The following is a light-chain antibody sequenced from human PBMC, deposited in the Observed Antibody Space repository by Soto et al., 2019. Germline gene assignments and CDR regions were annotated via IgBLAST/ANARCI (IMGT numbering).Light chain of an antibody. V-gene: IGLV2-8*01. CDR3: SSYAGSIYV. Sequence: QSALTQPASVSGSPGQSITISCTGTSSDLGGYNYVSWYQQHPGKAPKLMIYEVSKRPSGVPDRFSGSKSGNTASLTVSGLQAEDEADYYCSSYAGSIYVFGTGTQLTVL. J-gene: IGLJ1*01. CDR1: SSDLGGYNY. CDR2: EVS.